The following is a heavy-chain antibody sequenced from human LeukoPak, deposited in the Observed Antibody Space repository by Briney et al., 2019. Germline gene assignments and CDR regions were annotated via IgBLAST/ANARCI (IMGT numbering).Heavy chain of an antibody. V-gene: IGHV4-59*01. CDR1: GGSFSSYY. CDR2: MYYSGST. J-gene: IGHJ4*02. Sequence: SETLSLTCTVSGGSFSSYYWSWIRQPPGKGLEWIGYMYYSGSTNYNPSLKSRVTISVDTSKNQFSLKLSSVTAADTAVYYCAGGMTTVTRFAYWGQGTLVTVSS. D-gene: IGHD4-17*01. CDR3: AGGMTTVTRFAY.